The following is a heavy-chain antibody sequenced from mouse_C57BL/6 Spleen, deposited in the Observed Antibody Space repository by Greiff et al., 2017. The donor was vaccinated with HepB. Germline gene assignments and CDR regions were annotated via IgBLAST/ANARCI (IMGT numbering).Heavy chain of an antibody. CDR3: ARRRILDYYGSSYFDY. CDR1: GYTFTDYN. Sequence: VQLQQSGPELVKPGASVKIPCKASGYTFTDYNMDWVKQSHGKSLEWIGDINPNNGGTIYNQKFKGKATLTVDKSSSTADMELRSLTSEDTAVYYCARRRILDYYGSSYFDYWGQGTTLTVSS. D-gene: IGHD1-1*01. CDR2: INPNNGGT. J-gene: IGHJ2*01. V-gene: IGHV1-18*01.